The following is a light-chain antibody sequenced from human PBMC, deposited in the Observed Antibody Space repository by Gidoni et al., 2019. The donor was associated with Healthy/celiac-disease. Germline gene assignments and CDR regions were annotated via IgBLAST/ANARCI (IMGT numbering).Light chain of an antibody. J-gene: IGLJ2*01. CDR2: DVS. V-gene: IGLV2-14*03. Sequence: QSALTQPASVSGSPGQPITLSCTGTSNDVGAYNFVSWYQQHPGKVPKVIIYDVSYRPSGVSNRFSGSKSGNTASLTISGLQAEDEADYYCSSYTSSITVLFGGGTKLTVL. CDR1: SNDVGAYNF. CDR3: SSYTSSITVL.